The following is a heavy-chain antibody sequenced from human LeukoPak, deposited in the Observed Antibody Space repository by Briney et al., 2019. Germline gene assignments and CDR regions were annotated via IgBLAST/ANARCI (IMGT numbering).Heavy chain of an antibody. CDR2: IKSKTDGGTA. D-gene: IGHD3-16*01. Sequence: GGSLRLSCAASGFTFNNAWMSWVRQAPGKGLEWVGRIKSKTDGGTADYAAPVKGRFTISRDDSTNTLYLQVNSLKIEDTAVYYCATIWGGIGASNHWGQGTLVTVSS. J-gene: IGHJ4*02. V-gene: IGHV3-15*01. CDR3: ATIWGGIGASNH. CDR1: GFTFNNAW.